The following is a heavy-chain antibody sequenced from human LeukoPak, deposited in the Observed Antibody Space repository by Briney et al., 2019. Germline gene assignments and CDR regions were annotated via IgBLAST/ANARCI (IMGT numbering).Heavy chain of an antibody. D-gene: IGHD6-6*01. J-gene: IGHJ4*02. V-gene: IGHV3-7*01. CDR1: GFTFSSYA. CDR2: IKQDGSEK. Sequence: PGGSLRLSCAASGFTFSSYAMSWVRQAPGKGLEWVANIKQDGSEKYYVDSVKGRFTISRDNAKNSLYLQMNSLRAEDTAVYYCARDQQLVYWGQGTLVTVSS. CDR3: ARDQQLVY.